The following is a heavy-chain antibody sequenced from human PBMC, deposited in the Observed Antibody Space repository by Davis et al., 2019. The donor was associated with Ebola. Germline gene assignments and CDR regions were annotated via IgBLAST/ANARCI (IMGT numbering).Heavy chain of an antibody. D-gene: IGHD2-15*01. Sequence: PSETLSLTCTVSGASVSRHYWSWIRQPPGKGLEWIGYIYYSGSTNYNPSLKSRVTISVDTSKNQFSLKLSSVTAADTAVYYCARDPVVVAATGEYYYYGMDVWGQGTTVTVSS. CDR2: IYYSGST. J-gene: IGHJ6*02. CDR3: ARDPVVVAATGEYYYYGMDV. CDR1: GASVSRHY. V-gene: IGHV4-59*02.